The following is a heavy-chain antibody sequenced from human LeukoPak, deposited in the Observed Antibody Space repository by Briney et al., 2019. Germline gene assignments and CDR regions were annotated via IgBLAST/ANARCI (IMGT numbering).Heavy chain of an antibody. CDR3: ARLSGYSGYDKIDY. CDR2: IYYGGST. CDR1: GGSITSYY. V-gene: IGHV4-59*01. Sequence: SETLSLTWTVSGGSITSYYWTWIRQPPGKGLEWIGYIYYGGSTNYNPSLKSRVTISVDTSNNQFSLKLSSVTAADTAAYYCARLSGYSGYDKIDYWGQGTLVTVSS. J-gene: IGHJ4*02. D-gene: IGHD5-12*01.